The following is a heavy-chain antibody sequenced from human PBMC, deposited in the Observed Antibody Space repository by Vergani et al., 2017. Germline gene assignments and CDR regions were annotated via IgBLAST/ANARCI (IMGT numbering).Heavy chain of an antibody. D-gene: IGHD2-2*02. CDR1: GGTFSSYA. J-gene: IGHJ6*03. V-gene: IGHV1-69*01. CDR2: IIPIFGTA. CDR3: ASITLGYCSSTSCYTRGGGFDYMDV. Sequence: QVQLVQSGAEVKKPGSSVKVSCKASGGTFSSYAISWVRQAPGQGLEWMGGIIPIFGTANYAQKFQGRVTITADESTSTAYMELSSLRSDDTAVYYCASITLGYCSSTSCYTRGGGFDYMDVWGKGTTVTVSS.